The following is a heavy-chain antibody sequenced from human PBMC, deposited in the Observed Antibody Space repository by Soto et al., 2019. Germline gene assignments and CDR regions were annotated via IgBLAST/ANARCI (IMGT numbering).Heavy chain of an antibody. CDR3: ARDYWGSLDS. Sequence: GGSLRLSCAASGFTFSSYWMHWVRQAPGKGLEWVGRSRNKANSYTTISVASVKGRFTFSRDDSKNLVYLQMNSLKTEDTAVYYCARDYWGSLDSWGQGTLVTVSS. V-gene: IGHV3-72*01. D-gene: IGHD7-27*01. J-gene: IGHJ4*02. CDR1: GFTFSSYW. CDR2: SRNKANSYTT.